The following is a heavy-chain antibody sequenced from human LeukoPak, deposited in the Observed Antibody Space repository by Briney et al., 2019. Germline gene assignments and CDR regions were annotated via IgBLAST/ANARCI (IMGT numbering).Heavy chain of an antibody. CDR2: INNDGSGT. J-gene: IGHJ4*02. D-gene: IGHD3-22*01. CDR1: GFTFSSYW. CDR3: ARDLLYDSSGYYGHYFDY. V-gene: IGHV3-74*01. Sequence: GRSLRLSCAASGFTFSSYWMYWVRQAPGKGLVWVSRINNDGSGTTYVDSVKGRFTISRDNAKNTLYLQMNSLRAEDTAVYYCARDLLYDSSGYYGHYFDYWGQGTLVTVSS.